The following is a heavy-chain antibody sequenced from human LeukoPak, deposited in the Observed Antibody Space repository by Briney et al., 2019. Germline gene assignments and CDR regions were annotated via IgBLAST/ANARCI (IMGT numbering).Heavy chain of an antibody. D-gene: IGHD6-13*01. CDR2: IYSGGSP. CDR1: GFTFSTNY. CDR3: ARQPSSWFTSFDS. J-gene: IGHJ4*02. Sequence: PGGSLRLSCAASGFTFSTNYMSWVRQAPGKGLEWVSVIYSGGSPYYADSVKGRFTISRDNSKNTLYLQMNSLRAEDTAVYYCARQPSSWFTSFDSWGQGTLVTVSS. V-gene: IGHV3-53*01.